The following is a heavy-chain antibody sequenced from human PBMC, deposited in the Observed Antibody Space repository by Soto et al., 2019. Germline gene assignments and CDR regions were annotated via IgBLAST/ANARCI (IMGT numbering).Heavy chain of an antibody. CDR1: GFTFSSYG. J-gene: IGHJ4*02. CDR2: ISYDGSNK. CDR3: ANVQGNGDYDSSFDY. V-gene: IGHV3-30*18. Sequence: QVQLVESGGGVVQPGRSLRLSCAASGFTFSSYGMHWVRQAPGKGLEWVAVISYDGSNKYYADSVKGRFTISRDNSKNTLYLQMNSLRAEDTAVYYCANVQGNGDYDSSFDYWGQGTLVTVSS. D-gene: IGHD4-17*01.